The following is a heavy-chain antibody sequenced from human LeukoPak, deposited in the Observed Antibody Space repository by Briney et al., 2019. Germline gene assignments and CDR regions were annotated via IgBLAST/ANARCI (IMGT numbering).Heavy chain of an antibody. J-gene: IGHJ3*02. Sequence: SQTLSLTCAVSGGSISSGGYSWSWIRQPPGKGLEWIGYIYHSGSTYYNPSLKSRVTISVDTSKNQFSLKLSSVTAADTAVYYCAKRVYYDFWSGYYGAFDIWGQGTMVTVSS. CDR2: IYHSGST. V-gene: IGHV4-30-2*01. D-gene: IGHD3-3*01. CDR1: GGSISSGGYS. CDR3: AKRVYYDFWSGYYGAFDI.